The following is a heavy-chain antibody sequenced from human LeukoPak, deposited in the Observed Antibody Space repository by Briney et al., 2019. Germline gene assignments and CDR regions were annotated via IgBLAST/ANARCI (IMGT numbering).Heavy chain of an antibody. CDR1: GFSFSTYG. CDR3: AKGVLWFGELKT. V-gene: IGHV3-23*01. J-gene: IGHJ5*02. Sequence: GGSLRLSCAASGFSFSTYGMSWVRQAPGKGLEWVSAISGSGGSTYYADSVKGRFTISRDNSKNTLYLQMNSLRAEDTAVYYCAKGVLWFGELKTWGQGTLVTVSS. D-gene: IGHD3-10*01. CDR2: ISGSGGST.